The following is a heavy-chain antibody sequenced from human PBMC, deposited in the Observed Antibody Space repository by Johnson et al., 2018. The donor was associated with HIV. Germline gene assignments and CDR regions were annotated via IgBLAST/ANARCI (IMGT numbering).Heavy chain of an antibody. CDR2: ISYDGSNN. V-gene: IGHV3-30-3*01. CDR1: GFTFSSYA. Sequence: VQLVESGGGVVQHGRSLRLSCAASGFTFSSYAMHWVRPAPGKGLEWVAVISYDGSNNYYADSVKGRFPIDRDNAKNTLYLQMNRLKTEDTAVYYCDTREIVVVVGAILLPLHDAFHIWGRATVVTVLS. D-gene: IGHD2-15*01. J-gene: IGHJ3*02. CDR3: DTREIVVVVGAILLPLHDAFHI.